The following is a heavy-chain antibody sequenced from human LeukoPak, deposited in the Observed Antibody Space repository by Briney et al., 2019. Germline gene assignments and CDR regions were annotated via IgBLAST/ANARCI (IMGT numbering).Heavy chain of an antibody. D-gene: IGHD4-17*01. CDR3: AKSGGGDYGDYGSDY. J-gene: IGHJ4*02. Sequence: GGSLRLSCAASGFTFSSYGMHWVRQDPGKGLEWVAVISYDGSNKYYADSVKGRFTISRDNSKNTLYLQMNSLRAVDTAVYYCAKSGGGDYGDYGSDYWGQGTLVTVSS. CDR2: ISYDGSNK. CDR1: GFTFSSYG. V-gene: IGHV3-30*18.